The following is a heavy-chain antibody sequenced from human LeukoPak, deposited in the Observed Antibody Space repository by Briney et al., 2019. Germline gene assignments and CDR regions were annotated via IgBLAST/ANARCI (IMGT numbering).Heavy chain of an antibody. CDR1: AFTFSSYW. CDR2: INSGGSST. J-gene: IGHJ4*02. V-gene: IGHV3-74*01. D-gene: IGHD3-9*01. CDR3: TTDGVGGYFDWLSIDY. Sequence: GGSLRLSCTASAFTFSSYWMHWVRQAPGKGLVWVSHINSGGSSTSYADSVKGRFTISRDNAKNTLYLQMNSLKTEDTAVYYCTTDGVGGYFDWLSIDYWGQGTLVTVSS.